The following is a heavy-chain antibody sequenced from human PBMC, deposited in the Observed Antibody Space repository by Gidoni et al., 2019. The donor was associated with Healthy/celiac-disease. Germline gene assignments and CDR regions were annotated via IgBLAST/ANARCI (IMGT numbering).Heavy chain of an antibody. CDR2: IKQDGSEK. CDR3: TPGPWGNYYYYYMDV. CDR1: GFTFSSYW. V-gene: IGHV3-7*03. J-gene: IGHJ6*03. D-gene: IGHD7-27*01. Sequence: EVQLVESGGGLVPPGVSLRLSWSDSGFTFSSYWMSCVRQAPGNGLEWVANIKQDGSEKYYVDSVKGRFTISRDNAKNSLYLQMNSLRAEDTAVYYCTPGPWGNYYYYYMDVWGKGTTVTVSS.